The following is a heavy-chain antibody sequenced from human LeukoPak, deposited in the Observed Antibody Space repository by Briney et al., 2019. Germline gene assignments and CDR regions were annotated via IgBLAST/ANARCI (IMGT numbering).Heavy chain of an antibody. CDR3: VRVGSDVGALDY. CDR2: IIPILGIA. CDR1: GGTFSSYA. Sequence: ASVKVSCKASGGTFSSYAISWVRQAPGQGLEWMGRIIPILGIANYAQKFQGRVTITADKSTSTAYMELSSLRSEDTAVYYCVRVGSDVGALDYWGQGTLVTVSS. J-gene: IGHJ4*02. V-gene: IGHV1-69*04. D-gene: IGHD1-26*01.